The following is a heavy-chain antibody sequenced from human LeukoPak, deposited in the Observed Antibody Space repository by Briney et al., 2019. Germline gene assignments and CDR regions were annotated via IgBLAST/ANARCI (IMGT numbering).Heavy chain of an antibody. CDR1: GFTFSSYG. V-gene: IGHV3-30*18. D-gene: IGHD5-18*01. Sequence: SGGSLRLSCAASGFTFSSYGMHWVRQAPGKGLEWVAVISYDGSNKYYADSVKGRFTISRDNSKNTLYLQMNSLRAEDTAVYYCAKAGRGYSYGWYYFDYWGQGTLVTVSS. CDR2: ISYDGSNK. CDR3: AKAGRGYSYGWYYFDY. J-gene: IGHJ4*02.